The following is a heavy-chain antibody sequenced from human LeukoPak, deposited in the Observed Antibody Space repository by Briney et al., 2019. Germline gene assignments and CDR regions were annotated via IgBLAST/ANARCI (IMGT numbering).Heavy chain of an antibody. V-gene: IGHV3-11*01. CDR2: ISSSGSTI. CDR3: ARVRLWFGELNYYYYGMDV. J-gene: IGHJ6*02. D-gene: IGHD3-10*01. Sequence: GGSLRLSCAASGFTFSDYYMSWIRQAPGKGLEWVSYISSSGSTIYYADSVKGRFTISRDNAKNSLYLQMNTLRAEDTAVDYCARVRLWFGELNYYYYGMDVWGQGTTVSVSS. CDR1: GFTFSDYY.